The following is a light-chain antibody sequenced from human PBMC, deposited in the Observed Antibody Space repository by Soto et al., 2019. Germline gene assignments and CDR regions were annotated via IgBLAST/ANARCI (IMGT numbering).Light chain of an antibody. V-gene: IGKV1-12*01. CDR2: VAS. CDR1: QDISGW. J-gene: IGKJ4*01. CDR3: LQAKSFPLT. Sequence: DIQMTQSPSSVSASVGDRVTITCRASQDISGWLAWYQQKPGKAPKLLIYVASSLQSGVPSRFSGSGYGTDFTLTISSLQPEDSATYYCLQAKSFPLTFGGGTKVEIK.